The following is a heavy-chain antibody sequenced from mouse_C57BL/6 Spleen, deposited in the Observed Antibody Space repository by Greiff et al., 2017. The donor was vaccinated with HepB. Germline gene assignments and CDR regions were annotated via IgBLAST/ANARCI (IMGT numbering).Heavy chain of an antibody. CDR1: GFSFNTYA. CDR3: VRHADGMDY. J-gene: IGHJ4*01. CDR2: IRSKSNNYAT. Sequence: EVQVVESGGGLVQPKGSLKLSCAASGFSFNTYAMNWVRQAPGKGLEWVARIRSKSNNYATYYADSVKDRFTISRDDSESMLYLQMNNLKTEDTAMYYCVRHADGMDYWGQGTSVTVSS. V-gene: IGHV10-1*01.